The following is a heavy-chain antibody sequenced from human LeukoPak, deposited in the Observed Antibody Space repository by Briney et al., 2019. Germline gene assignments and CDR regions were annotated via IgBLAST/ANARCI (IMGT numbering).Heavy chain of an antibody. CDR3: ARDLDAYVVLIAYDAFDI. D-gene: IGHD2-21*01. V-gene: IGHV3-7*01. Sequence: GGSLRLSCAASGFTFSSHWMSWVRQAPGKGLEWVANIKHEGSEKYYLDSVKGRFTISRDNAKNSLYLQMNSLRAEDTAVYYCARDLDAYVVLIAYDAFDIWGQGTKVTVSS. CDR1: GFTFSSHW. J-gene: IGHJ3*02. CDR2: IKHEGSEK.